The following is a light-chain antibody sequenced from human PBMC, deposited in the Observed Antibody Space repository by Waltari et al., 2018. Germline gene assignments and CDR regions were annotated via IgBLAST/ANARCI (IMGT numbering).Light chain of an antibody. CDR3: QHYVRLPVT. CDR1: QSVRRA. CDR2: AAS. J-gene: IGKJ1*01. V-gene: IGKV3-20*01. Sequence: NLPLSRGERATLSGRASQSVRRALAWYQQKPGQAPRLLIYAASSGSGTDFSLTISRLEPEDFAVYYCQHYVRLPVTFGQGTKVEIK.